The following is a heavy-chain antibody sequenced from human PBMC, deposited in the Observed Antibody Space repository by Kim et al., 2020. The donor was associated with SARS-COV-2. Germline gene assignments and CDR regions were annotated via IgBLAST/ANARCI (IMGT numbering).Heavy chain of an antibody. J-gene: IGHJ6*03. CDR3: ARGTRQWLSRHYYYYMDV. CDR2: INHSGST. D-gene: IGHD6-19*01. Sequence: SETLSLTCAVYGGSFSGYYWSWIRQPPGKGLEWIGEINHSGSTNYNPSLKGRVTISVDTSKNQFSLKLSSVTAADTAVYYCARGTRQWLSRHYYYYMDV. V-gene: IGHV4-34*01. CDR1: GGSFSGYY.